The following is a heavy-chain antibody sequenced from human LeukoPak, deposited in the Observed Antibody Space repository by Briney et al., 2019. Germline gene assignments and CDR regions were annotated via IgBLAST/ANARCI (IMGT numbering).Heavy chain of an antibody. CDR2: ISGSGGST. V-gene: IGHV3-23*01. CDR3: AKCREQWLVCFLDY. D-gene: IGHD6-19*01. J-gene: IGHJ4*02. Sequence: GGSLRLSCEASGFTFSSYAMSWVRQAPGKGLEWVSAISGSGGSTYYADSVKGRFTISRDNSKNTLYLQMNSLRAEDTAVYYCAKCREQWLVCFLDYWGQGTLVTVSS. CDR1: GFTFSSYA.